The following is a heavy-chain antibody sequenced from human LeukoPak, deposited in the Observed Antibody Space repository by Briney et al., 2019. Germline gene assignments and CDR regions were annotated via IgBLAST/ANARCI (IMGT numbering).Heavy chain of an antibody. CDR1: GFTVSSNY. CDR2: IYSGGST. Sequence: PGGSLRLSCAASGFTVSSNYMSRVRQAPGKGLEWVSVIYSGGSTYYADSVKGRFTISRDNSKNTLYLQMNSLRAEDTAVYYCARGGLWFGTNHHGGFDYWGQGTLVTVSS. J-gene: IGHJ4*02. V-gene: IGHV3-66*01. CDR3: ARGGLWFGTNHHGGFDY. D-gene: IGHD3-10*01.